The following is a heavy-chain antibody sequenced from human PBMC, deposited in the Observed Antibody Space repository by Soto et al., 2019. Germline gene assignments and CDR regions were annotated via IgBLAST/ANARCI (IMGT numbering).Heavy chain of an antibody. CDR1: GYTFTGYY. V-gene: IGHV1-2*02. D-gene: IGHD2-2*01. Sequence: QVQLVQSGAEVKKPGASVKVSCKASGYTFTGYYMHWVRQAPGQGLEWMGWINPNSGGTNYAQKFQGRVTMTRDTSISTAYMELSRLRSDDTAVYYCARGPLSIVVVPAASGGDYYGMDVWGQGTTVTVSS. CDR2: INPNSGGT. CDR3: ARGPLSIVVVPAASGGDYYGMDV. J-gene: IGHJ6*02.